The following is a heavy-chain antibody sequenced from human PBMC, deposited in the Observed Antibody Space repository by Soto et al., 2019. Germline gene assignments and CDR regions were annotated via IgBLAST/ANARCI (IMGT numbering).Heavy chain of an antibody. D-gene: IGHD2-2*01. CDR1: DSPISNYY. CDR3: ARLGRHYQAIHI. V-gene: IGHV4-59*08. CDR2: IYYTGTT. Sequence: SETLSLTCTVSDSPISNYYWGWFRQPPGLGLEWVGYIYYTGTTTYNPSLRSRVAISLDASKSQFSLNMRSVTAADKAVYYSARLGRHYQAIHIWGPGPLVTVS. J-gene: IGHJ4*01.